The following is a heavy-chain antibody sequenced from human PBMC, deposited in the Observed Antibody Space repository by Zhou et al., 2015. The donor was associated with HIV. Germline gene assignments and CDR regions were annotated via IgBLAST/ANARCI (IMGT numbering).Heavy chain of an antibody. CDR3: ARDRSAYEGGYHYGVDV. Sequence: EVQLVESGGGLVQPGRSLRLSCAASGFTFDDYGMSWVRQAPGKGLEWVSYIGGGSGTSTLYADSVRGRFTISRDNSKNMVFFQMNSLTVEDTGVYYCARDRSAYEGGYHYGVDVWGQGTTGQRLL. V-gene: IGHV3-48*01. J-gene: IGHJ6*02. CDR1: GFTFDDYG. CDR2: IGGGSGTST. D-gene: IGHD5-12*01.